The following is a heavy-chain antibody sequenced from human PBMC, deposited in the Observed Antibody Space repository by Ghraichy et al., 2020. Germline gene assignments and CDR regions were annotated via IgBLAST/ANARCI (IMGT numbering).Heavy chain of an antibody. CDR2: ISSSSSTI. D-gene: IGHD3-22*01. CDR3: ASEGDYYDSSGYPPFDY. J-gene: IGHJ4*02. Sequence: LSLTCSASGFTFSSYSMNWVRQAPGKGLEWVSYISSSSSTIYYADSVKGRFTISRDNAKNSLYLQMNSLRDEDTAVYYCASEGDYYDSSGYPPFDYLGQGTLVTVSS. CDR1: GFTFSSYS. V-gene: IGHV3-48*02.